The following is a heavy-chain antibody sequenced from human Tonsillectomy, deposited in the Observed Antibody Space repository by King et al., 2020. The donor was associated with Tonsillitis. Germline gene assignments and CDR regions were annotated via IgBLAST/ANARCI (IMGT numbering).Heavy chain of an antibody. D-gene: IGHD4-23*01. J-gene: IGHJ4*02. CDR2: ISSCGDII. Sequence: QLVQSGGDLVKPGGSLRLSCAASGFTFSDYYMSWIRQAPGKGLEWVSYISSCGDIIYNADSVKGRFTISRDNAKNSLYLQMKSLRAEDTAVYYCASPGTTLVTYWGQGTLVTVSS. CDR3: ASPGTTLVTY. V-gene: IGHV3-11*01. CDR1: GFTFSDYY.